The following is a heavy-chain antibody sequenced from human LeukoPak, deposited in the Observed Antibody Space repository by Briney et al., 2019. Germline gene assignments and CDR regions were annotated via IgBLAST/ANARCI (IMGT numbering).Heavy chain of an antibody. CDR3: ARLDDSSGYYSYFDN. CDR2: IYPGDSDT. CDR1: GYSFTSYW. V-gene: IGHV5-51*01. D-gene: IGHD3-22*01. J-gene: IGHJ4*02. Sequence: GESLKISCKGSGYSFTSYWIGWVRQMPGKGLEWMGIIYPGDSDTRYSSSFQDQVTISADKSISTAYLQWSSLKASDTAMYYCARLDDSSGYYSYFDNWGQGSLVTVSS.